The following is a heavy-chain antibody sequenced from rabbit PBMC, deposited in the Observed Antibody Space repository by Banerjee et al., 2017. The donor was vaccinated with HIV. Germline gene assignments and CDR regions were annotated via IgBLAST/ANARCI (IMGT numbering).Heavy chain of an antibody. CDR1: GFSFSSSYY. J-gene: IGHJ3*01. CDR3: AREQYAGYAGYGL. CDR2: IDPVFGST. Sequence: QSLEESGGDLVKPGASLTLTCTASGFSFSSSYYICWVRQAPGKGLEWIGYIDPVFGSTYYASRVNGRFTISKTSSTTVTLQMTSLTAADTATYFCAREQYAGYAGYGLWGQGTLVTVS. D-gene: IGHD7-1*01. V-gene: IGHV1S40*01.